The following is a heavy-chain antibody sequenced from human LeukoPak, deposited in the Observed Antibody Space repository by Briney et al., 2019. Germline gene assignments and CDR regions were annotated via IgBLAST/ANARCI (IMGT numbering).Heavy chain of an antibody. V-gene: IGHV3-33*01. CDR1: GFTFSDYG. J-gene: IGHJ4*02. D-gene: IGHD3-10*01. CDR2: IWYDGSDK. CDR3: ARDGYYGSGSYDY. Sequence: GGSLRLSCAASGFTFSDYGMHWVRQAPGKGMEWVAVIWYDGSDKFYAVSVKDRFTISRDNSKNTLYLQINSLRAEDTAVYYCARDGYYGSGSYDYWGQGTLVTVSS.